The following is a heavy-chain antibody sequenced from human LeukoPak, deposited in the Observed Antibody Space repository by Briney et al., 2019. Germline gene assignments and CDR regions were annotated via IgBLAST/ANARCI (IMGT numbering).Heavy chain of an antibody. J-gene: IGHJ4*02. D-gene: IGHD2-2*01. V-gene: IGHV4-34*01. CDR3: ISTSHIPQYHFDY. Sequence: SETLSLTCAVYGGSFSGYYWSWVRQPPGKGLEWIGEINHSGSTNYNPSLKSRVTISVDTSKNQFSLKLSSVTAADTAVYYCISTSHIPQYHFDYWGQGTLVTVSS. CDR1: GGSFSGYY. CDR2: INHSGST.